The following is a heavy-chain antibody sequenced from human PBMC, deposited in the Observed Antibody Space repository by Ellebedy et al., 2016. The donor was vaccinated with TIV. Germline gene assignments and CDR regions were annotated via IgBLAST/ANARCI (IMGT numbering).Heavy chain of an antibody. CDR1: GFSFSGYW. CDR3: ARGSTAQESYWEY. J-gene: IGHJ4*02. V-gene: IGHV3-7*01. D-gene: IGHD1-26*01. Sequence: GESLKISXAASGFSFSGYWMSWLRQAPGKGLEWVANIKDDGGEKYYVDSVRGRFTISRDNAKNSLYLQMNSLRAEDTAVYYCARGSTAQESYWEYWGQGTLVTVSS. CDR2: IKDDGGEK.